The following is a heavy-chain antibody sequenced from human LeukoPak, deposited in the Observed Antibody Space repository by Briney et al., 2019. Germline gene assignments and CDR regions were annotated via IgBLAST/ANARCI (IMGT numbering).Heavy chain of an antibody. CDR3: AQGVTVTTPKFDY. Sequence: GGSLRLSCAASGSTFSSYGMHWVRQAPGKGLEWVAVISYDGSNKYYADSVKGRFTISRDNSKNTLYLQMNSLRAEDTAVYYCAQGVTVTTPKFDYWGQGTLVTVSS. J-gene: IGHJ4*02. CDR1: GSTFSSYG. V-gene: IGHV3-30*03. CDR2: ISYDGSNK. D-gene: IGHD4-17*01.